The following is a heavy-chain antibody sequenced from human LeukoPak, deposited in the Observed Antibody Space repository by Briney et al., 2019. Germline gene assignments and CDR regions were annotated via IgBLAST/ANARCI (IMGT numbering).Heavy chain of an antibody. CDR1: APTLTSQG. J-gene: IGHJ4*02. D-gene: IGHD6-19*01. CDR2: ILSDMSNK. Sequence: SRTLARPAAAPTLTSQGIGWVRQAPEGGLGWVAAILSDMSNKYYADSVKGRFTISRDNSKNTLYLQMNSLRAEDTAVYYCATSGWYFVFYYWGQGTLVTVSS. CDR3: ATSGWYFVFYY. V-gene: IGHV3-30*03.